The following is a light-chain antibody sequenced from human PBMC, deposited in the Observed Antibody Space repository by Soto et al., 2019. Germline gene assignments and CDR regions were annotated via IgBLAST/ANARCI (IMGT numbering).Light chain of an antibody. J-gene: IGKJ1*01. CDR1: QNIPSY. Sequence: DVPMTQSPSSLSASVGERVTITCRASQNIPSYLSWYQQRPGKPPKLLIFETSTLQSGVPSRFTGPGSGTDSTLPIDNLQPEDFATYYCQESFFAPPTFGQGTKVEI. CDR2: ETS. CDR3: QESFFAPPT. V-gene: IGKV1-39*01.